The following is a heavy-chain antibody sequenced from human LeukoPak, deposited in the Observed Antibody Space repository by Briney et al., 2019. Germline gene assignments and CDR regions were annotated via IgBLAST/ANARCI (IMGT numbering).Heavy chain of an antibody. V-gene: IGHV3-23*01. CDR3: AKNRGHCVDGVCHNYYYMDV. J-gene: IGHJ6*03. CDR1: GFTFSSFA. CDR2: VSGSAGRT. Sequence: PGGSLRHSCAASGFTFSSFAMTWVRQAPGKGLEWVSTVSGSAGRTDYADSVKGRFTISRDNLKNTLYLQMNGLRAEDTAVYYCAKNRGHCVDGVCHNYYYMDVWGRGTTVTVSS. D-gene: IGHD2-8*02.